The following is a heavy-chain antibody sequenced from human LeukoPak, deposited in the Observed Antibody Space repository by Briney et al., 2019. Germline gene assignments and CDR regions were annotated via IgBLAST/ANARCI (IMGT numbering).Heavy chain of an antibody. CDR3: ARGPPITVVGIITHNWFDP. V-gene: IGHV1-69*13. J-gene: IGHJ5*02. CDR1: GGSFNNFA. CDR2: VIPLFGKP. Sequence: GASVKVCCKSSGGSFNNFAVNWVRQAPGQRPEWMGRVIPLFGKPDYAQKFQGRVEIIADRSTSTVYMEMSSLTSEDTAVYYCARGPPITVVGIITHNWFDPWGQGTLVAVSS. D-gene: IGHD3-3*01.